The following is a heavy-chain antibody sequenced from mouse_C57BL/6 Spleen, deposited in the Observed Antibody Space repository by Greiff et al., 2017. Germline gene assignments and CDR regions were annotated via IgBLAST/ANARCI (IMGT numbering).Heavy chain of an antibody. CDR3: ARGGYDPYAMDY. D-gene: IGHD2-3*01. CDR1: GYTFTSYW. J-gene: IGHJ4*01. CDR2: IDPSDSYT. Sequence: QVQLQQPGAELVMPGASVKLSCKASGYTFTSYWMHWVKQRPGQGLEWIGEIDPSDSYTNYNQKFKGKSTLTVDKSSSTAYMQLSSLTSEDSAVYYCARGGYDPYAMDYWGQGTSVTVSS. V-gene: IGHV1-69*01.